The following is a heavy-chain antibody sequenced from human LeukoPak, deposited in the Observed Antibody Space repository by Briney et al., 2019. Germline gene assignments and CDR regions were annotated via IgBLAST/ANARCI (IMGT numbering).Heavy chain of an antibody. J-gene: IGHJ3*02. Sequence: PGRSLRLSCAASGFTFSSYAMHWVRQAPGKGLEWVAVISYDGSNKYYADSVKGRFTISRDNSKNTLYLQMNSLRAEDTALYYCAKDPSSWADAFDIWGQGTMVTVSS. CDR1: GFTFSSYA. D-gene: IGHD2-2*01. CDR3: AKDPSSWADAFDI. V-gene: IGHV3-30-3*01. CDR2: ISYDGSNK.